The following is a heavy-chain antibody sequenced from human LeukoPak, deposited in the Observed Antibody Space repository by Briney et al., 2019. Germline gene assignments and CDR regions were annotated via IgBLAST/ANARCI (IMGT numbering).Heavy chain of an antibody. D-gene: IGHD1-26*01. J-gene: IGHJ4*02. V-gene: IGHV3-23*01. CDR3: ASRFGSYVNRKEYYFDY. Sequence: PPGGSLRLSCAASGFTFSSYGMSWVRQAPGKGLEWVSAISGSGGSTYYADSVKGRFTISRDNSKNTLYLQMNSLRAEDTAVYYCASRFGSYVNRKEYYFDYWGQGTLVTVSS. CDR2: ISGSGGST. CDR1: GFTFSSYG.